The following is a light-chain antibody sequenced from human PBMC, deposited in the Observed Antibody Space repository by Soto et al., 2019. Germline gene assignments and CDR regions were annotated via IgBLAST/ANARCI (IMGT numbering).Light chain of an antibody. Sequence: EIVLTQSPGTLSLSPGERATLSCRASQSVSSSYLAWYQQRPGQAPRLLIYAAYSRATGVPDRFSGSGSGTGFTLTISRLEPEDFAVYYCQHYGTFGQGTKVDIK. CDR1: QSVSSSY. V-gene: IGKV3-20*01. J-gene: IGKJ1*01. CDR2: AAY. CDR3: QHYGT.